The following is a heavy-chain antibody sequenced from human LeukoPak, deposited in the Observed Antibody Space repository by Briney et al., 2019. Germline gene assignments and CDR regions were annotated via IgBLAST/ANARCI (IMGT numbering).Heavy chain of an antibody. Sequence: GGSLRLSCAASGFTFSSYEMNWVRQAPGKGLEWVSYISSSGSTIYYADSVKGRFTISRDNAKNSLYLQMNSLRAEDTAFYYCARDQSGRTTVTTADYWGQGTLVTVSS. CDR3: ARDQSGRTTVTTADY. D-gene: IGHD4-17*01. CDR2: ISSSGSTI. CDR1: GFTFSSYE. J-gene: IGHJ4*02. V-gene: IGHV3-48*03.